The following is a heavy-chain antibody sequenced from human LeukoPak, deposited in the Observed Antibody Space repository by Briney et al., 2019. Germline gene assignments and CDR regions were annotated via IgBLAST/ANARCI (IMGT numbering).Heavy chain of an antibody. V-gene: IGHV1-69*01. CDR3: ARGRGDYVWGSYRHRYYFDY. D-gene: IGHD3-16*02. CDR1: GGTFSSYA. J-gene: IGHJ4*02. Sequence: SVKGSCKASGGTFSSYATSWVPQAPGQGLEWMGGTIPIFGTANYAQKFQGRVTITADESTSTAYMELSSLRSEDTAVYYCARGRGDYVWGSYRHRYYFDYWGQGTLVTVSS. CDR2: TIPIFGTA.